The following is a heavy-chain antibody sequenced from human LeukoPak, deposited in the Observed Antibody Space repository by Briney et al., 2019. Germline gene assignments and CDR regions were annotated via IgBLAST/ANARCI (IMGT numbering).Heavy chain of an antibody. CDR1: GFTFDDYA. CDR3: AKSWNYYDSSGDDALDI. D-gene: IGHD3-22*01. J-gene: IGHJ3*02. CDR2: ISGSSIST. V-gene: IGHV3-23*01. Sequence: GGSLRLSCAASGFTFDDYAMHWVRQAPGKGLEWVSGISGSSISTYYADSVKGRFTISRDNSKNTLYLQMNSLRVEDTAVYYCAKSWNYYDSSGDDALDIWGQGTMVTVSS.